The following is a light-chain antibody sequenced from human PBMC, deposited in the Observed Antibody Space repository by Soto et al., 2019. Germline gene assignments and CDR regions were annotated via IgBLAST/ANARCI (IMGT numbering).Light chain of an antibody. CDR3: QQET. CDR2: DAS. V-gene: IGKV3-11*01. Sequence: EIVLTHSPATLSLSPGERATLSCRASQSVSSYLAWYQQKPGQAPRLLIYDASNRATGIPARFSGSGSGTDFTLTISSLEPEDFAVYYCQQETFGQGTKVDIK. J-gene: IGKJ1*01. CDR1: QSVSSY.